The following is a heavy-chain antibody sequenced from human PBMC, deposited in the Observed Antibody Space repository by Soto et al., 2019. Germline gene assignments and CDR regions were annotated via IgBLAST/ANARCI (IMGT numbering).Heavy chain of an antibody. CDR1: GGSIGSDY. Sequence: PSETLSLTCIVSGGSIGSDYWPWIRQPPGKGLEWIGYIRYSGTTDYSPSLESRVTISVDTSNSQFSLKLSSVTAADTAVYYCSREDFYNGLDVWGQGTTVTVSS. V-gene: IGHV4-59*01. CDR2: IRYSGTT. J-gene: IGHJ6*02. CDR3: SREDFYNGLDV.